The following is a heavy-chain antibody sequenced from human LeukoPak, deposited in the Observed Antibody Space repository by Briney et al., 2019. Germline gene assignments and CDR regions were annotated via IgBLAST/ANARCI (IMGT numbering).Heavy chain of an antibody. CDR3: ARLFLGGSGIAAAYYYYYYMDV. V-gene: IGHV5-51*01. J-gene: IGHJ6*03. D-gene: IGHD6-13*01. CDR2: IYPGDSDT. Sequence: GESLKISCQGSGYSFSTYWITWVRQMPGKGLEWMGIIYPGDSDTRYSPSFQGQVTISADKSISTAYLQWSSLKASDTAMYYCARLFLGGSGIAAAYYYYYYMDVWGKGTTVTVSS. CDR1: GYSFSTYW.